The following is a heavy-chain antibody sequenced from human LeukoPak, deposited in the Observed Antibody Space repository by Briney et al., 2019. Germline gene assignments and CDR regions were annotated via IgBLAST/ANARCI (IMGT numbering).Heavy chain of an antibody. CDR2: IYHSGST. CDR3: ARSYYDSSGYQPLDY. D-gene: IGHD3-22*01. J-gene: IGHJ4*02. V-gene: IGHV4-30-2*01. CDR1: GGSISSGGYY. Sequence: SQTLSLTCTVSGGSISSGGYYWSWIRQPPGKGLEWIGYIYHSGSTYYNPSLKSRVTISVDRSKNQFSLKLSSVTAADTAVYYCARSYYDSSGYQPLDYWGQGTLVTVSS.